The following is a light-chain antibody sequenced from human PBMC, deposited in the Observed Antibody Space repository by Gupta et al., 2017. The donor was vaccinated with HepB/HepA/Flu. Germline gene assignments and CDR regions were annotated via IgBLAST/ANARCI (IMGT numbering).Light chain of an antibody. CDR2: EVS. CDR1: QSVRTS. Sequence: VLTQSPATLALSQGERVALSCRASQSVRTSLAWYQHTPGQAPRLLIHEVSIRTTGVPARFPGSGSGTDFTLDISSLETEDLAVYYCLQGYPWPRTFGQGTKVEI. V-gene: IGKV3-11*01. J-gene: IGKJ1*01. CDR3: LQGYPWPRT.